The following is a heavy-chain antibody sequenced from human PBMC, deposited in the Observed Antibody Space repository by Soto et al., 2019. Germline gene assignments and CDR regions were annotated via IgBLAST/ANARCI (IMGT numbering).Heavy chain of an antibody. Sequence: GGSLRLSCAASGFTLSNYAMSWVRQAPGKGLEWVSSIYYADSVKGRFTISRDNAKNSLYLQMNSLRAEDTAIYYCARDPSSPYYGMDVWGQGTPVTVSS. CDR2: I. CDR3: ARDPSSPYYGMDV. CDR1: GFTLSNYA. V-gene: IGHV3-21*01. J-gene: IGHJ6*02.